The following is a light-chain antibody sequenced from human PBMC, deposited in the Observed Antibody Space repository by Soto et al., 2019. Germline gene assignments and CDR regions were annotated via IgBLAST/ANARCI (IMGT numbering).Light chain of an antibody. CDR3: QHSYSTQIT. Sequence: DSQMTQSPSSLSASVGDRVTITCRASQSISSYLNWYLQKPVKAPKLLIYAASSLQSGVPSRFSGRGSGTDFTLTISSLQPEDFATYYCQHSYSTQITFGQGTRLEIK. J-gene: IGKJ5*01. CDR1: QSISSY. V-gene: IGKV1-39*01. CDR2: AAS.